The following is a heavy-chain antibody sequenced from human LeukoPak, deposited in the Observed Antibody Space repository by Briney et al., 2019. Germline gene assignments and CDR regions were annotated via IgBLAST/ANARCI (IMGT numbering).Heavy chain of an antibody. CDR2: IKEDGSEK. D-gene: IGHD1-26*01. CDR1: GFTFSNYW. J-gene: IGHJ4*02. Sequence: GGSLRLSCAASGFTFSNYWMSWVRQAPGKGLERVANIKEDGSEKYYVDSVKGRFTISRDNAKNTLYLQMNSLRAEDTAVYYCTREVSGSLYFDYWGQGTLVTVSS. CDR3: TREVSGSLYFDY. V-gene: IGHV3-7*01.